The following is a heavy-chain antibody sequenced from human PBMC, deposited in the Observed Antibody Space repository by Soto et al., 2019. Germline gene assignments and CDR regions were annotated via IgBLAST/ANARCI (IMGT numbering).Heavy chain of an antibody. CDR2: ITFSGNTV. CDR1: GFTFSDSY. Sequence: QVQLVESGGGLVKPGGSLRLSCAASGFTFSDSYMSWIRQAPGKGLEWISYITFSGNTVYYADYLKGRFTISRDNAKNSLYLQMNSLRAEDTAVYYCARVSWREKYGMDVWGQGTTVTVSS. CDR3: ARVSWREKYGMDV. J-gene: IGHJ6*02. V-gene: IGHV3-11*01.